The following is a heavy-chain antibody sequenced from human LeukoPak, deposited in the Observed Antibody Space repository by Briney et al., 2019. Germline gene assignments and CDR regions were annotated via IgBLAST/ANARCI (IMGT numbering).Heavy chain of an antibody. CDR2: ISYDGSNK. CDR1: GFTFSSYG. CDR3: AKGELDFWSGPSDY. V-gene: IGHV3-30*18. J-gene: IGHJ4*02. Sequence: GGSLRLSCAASGFTFSSYGMHWVRQAPGNGLEWVAVISYDGSNKYYADSVKGRFTISRDNSKNTLYLQMNSLRAEDTAVYYCAKGELDFWSGPSDYWGQGTLVTVSS. D-gene: IGHD3-3*01.